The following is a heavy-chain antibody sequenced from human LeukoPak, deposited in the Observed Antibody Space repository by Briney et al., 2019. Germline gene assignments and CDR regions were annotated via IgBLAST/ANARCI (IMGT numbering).Heavy chain of an antibody. CDR2: ISGSGGST. CDR3: AKGSYCSGGSCFDY. V-gene: IGHV3-23*01. CDR1: GFTFSSYA. J-gene: IGHJ4*02. D-gene: IGHD2-15*01. Sequence: PGGSLRLSCAASGFTFSSYAMSWVRQAPGKGLEWVSAISGSGGSTYYADSVKGRFTISRDNPKNTLYLQMNSLRAEDTAVYYCAKGSYCSGGSCFDYWGQGTLVTVSS.